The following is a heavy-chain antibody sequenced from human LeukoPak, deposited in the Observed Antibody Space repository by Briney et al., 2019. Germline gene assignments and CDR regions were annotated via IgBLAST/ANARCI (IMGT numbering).Heavy chain of an antibody. CDR2: IYYSGST. V-gene: IGHV4-39*01. CDR1: GGSISSSSYY. J-gene: IGHJ6*03. Sequence: HSETLSLTCTVSGGSISSSSYYWGWIRQPPGKGLEWIGSIYYSGSTYYNPSLKSRVTISVDTSKNQFSLKLSSVTAADTAVYYCARWRRQYGSGNNPGDHYYYYMDVWGKGTTVTISS. D-gene: IGHD3-10*01. CDR3: ARWRRQYGSGNNPGDHYYYYMDV.